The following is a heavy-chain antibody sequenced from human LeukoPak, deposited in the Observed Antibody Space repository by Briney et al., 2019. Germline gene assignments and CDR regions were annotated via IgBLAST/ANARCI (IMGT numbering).Heavy chain of an antibody. CDR2: IYSGGST. D-gene: IGHD1-7*01. V-gene: IGHV3-66*01. CDR3: AREAFGRNLDV. Sequence: GGSLRLSCAASGFTVSSNYMSWVRQAPGKGLEWVSVIYSGGSTYYADSVKGRFTISRDNSKNTLYLQMNSLRAEDTAVYYCAREAFGRNLDVWGQGTTVTVSS. CDR1: GFTVSSNY. J-gene: IGHJ6*02.